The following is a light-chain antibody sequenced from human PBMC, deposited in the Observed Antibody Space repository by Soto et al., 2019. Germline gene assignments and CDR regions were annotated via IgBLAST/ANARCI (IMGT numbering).Light chain of an antibody. CDR2: GAS. Sequence: EIVMTQSPATLSVSPGERATLSCRASQSVGSDLAWYQQNPGQAPRLLIYGASTRTTGIPARFSGSGSGTEFTLTISSLKSEDFAIYFCQQYNNWPPDRTFGQGTKVEIK. V-gene: IGKV3-15*01. CDR3: QQYNNWPPDRT. J-gene: IGKJ1*01. CDR1: QSVGSD.